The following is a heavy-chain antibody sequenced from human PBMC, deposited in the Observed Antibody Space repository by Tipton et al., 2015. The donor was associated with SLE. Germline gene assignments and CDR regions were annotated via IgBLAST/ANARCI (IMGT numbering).Heavy chain of an antibody. CDR1: GGSISSYY. D-gene: IGHD3-16*01. J-gene: IGHJ4*02. V-gene: IGHV4-59*12. CDR3: ARLTIYYDYIWGQGFDY. CDR2: IYYSGST. Sequence: TLSLTCAVYGGSISSYYWSWLLQSPGKGLEWIGYIYYSGSTQNKPSLKSRVTISVETSKNQFSLKLSSVTAADTAVYYCARLTIYYDYIWGQGFDYWGQGTLVTVSS.